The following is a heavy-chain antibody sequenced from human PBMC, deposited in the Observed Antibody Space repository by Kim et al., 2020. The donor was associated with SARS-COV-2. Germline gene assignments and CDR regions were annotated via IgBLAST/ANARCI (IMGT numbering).Heavy chain of an antibody. D-gene: IGHD3-10*01. CDR1: GFTFDDYA. CDR2: ISWNSGSI. CDR3: AKDMIIGITMVQGAMDV. V-gene: IGHV3-9*01. Sequence: GGSLRPSCAASGFTFDDYAMHWVRQAPGKGLEWVSGISWNSGSIGYADSVKGRFTISRDNAKNSLYLQMNSLRAEDTALYYCAKDMIIGITMVQGAMDV. J-gene: IGHJ6*03.